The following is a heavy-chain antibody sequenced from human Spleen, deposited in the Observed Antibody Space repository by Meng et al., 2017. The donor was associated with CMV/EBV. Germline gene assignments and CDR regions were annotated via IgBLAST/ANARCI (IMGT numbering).Heavy chain of an antibody. CDR1: GGSISSSSYY. CDR3: ARGADTPVVLPPDF. Sequence: GESLKISCTVSGGSISSSSYYWGWIRQPPGKGLEWVSVIFGSGTTVYPDSVKGRFTISRDNSKNTVYLQMNSLKLEDTAVYYCARGADTPVVLPPDFWGQGTLVTVSS. D-gene: IGHD5-18*01. J-gene: IGHJ4*02. CDR2: IFGSGTT. V-gene: IGHV3-66*03.